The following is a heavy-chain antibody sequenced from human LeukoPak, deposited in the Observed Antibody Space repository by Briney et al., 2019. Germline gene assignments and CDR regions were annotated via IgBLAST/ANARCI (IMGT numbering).Heavy chain of an antibody. CDR1: GGTFSSYA. Sequence: SVKVSCKASGGTFSSYAISWVRQAPGQGLEWMGGIIPIFGTANYAQKFQGRVTITADESTSTAYMELSSLRSEDTAVYHCARRNDFWSGYENWFDPWGQGTLVTVSS. V-gene: IGHV1-69*13. CDR3: ARRNDFWSGYENWFDP. D-gene: IGHD3-3*01. CDR2: IIPIFGTA. J-gene: IGHJ5*02.